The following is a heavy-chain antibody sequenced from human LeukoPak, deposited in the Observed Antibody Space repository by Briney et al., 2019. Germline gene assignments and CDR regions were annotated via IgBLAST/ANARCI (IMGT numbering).Heavy chain of an antibody. J-gene: IGHJ4*02. V-gene: IGHV4-59*01. CDR1: GGSISSYY. CDR2: IYYSGST. Sequence: SETLSLTCTVSGGSISSYYWSWIRQPPGKGLEWIGYIYYSGSTNYNPSLKSRVAISVDTSKNQFSLKLSSVTAADTAVYYCARGRGYSYGYAFDYWGQGTLVTVSS. CDR3: ARGRGYSYGYAFDY. D-gene: IGHD5-18*01.